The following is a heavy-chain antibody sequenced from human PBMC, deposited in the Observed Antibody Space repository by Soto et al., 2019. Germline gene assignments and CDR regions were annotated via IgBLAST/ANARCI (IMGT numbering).Heavy chain of an antibody. V-gene: IGHV3-23*01. CDR3: AKDRGYSGSYVFDY. D-gene: IGHD1-26*01. J-gene: IGHJ4*02. CDR1: GFTFMSYA. CDR2: MSGSGGST. Sequence: EVQLLESGGGLVQAGWSLRLSCAASGFTFMSYAMSWVRQAPGKRREWVSAMSGSGGSTYYADSVKSRFTMPRENSKNTLYLQMNSVRAEDTAVYYCAKDRGYSGSYVFDYWGQGTLVTGSS.